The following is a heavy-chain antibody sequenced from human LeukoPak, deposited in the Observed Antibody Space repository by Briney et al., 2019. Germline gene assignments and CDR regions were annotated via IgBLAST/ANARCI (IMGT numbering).Heavy chain of an antibody. CDR2: ISSSGSTI. V-gene: IGHV3-11*01. Sequence: PGGSLRLSCAASGFTFSDYYMSWIRQAPGKGLEWVSCISSSGSTIYYADSVKGRFTISRDNAKNSLYLQMNSLRAEDTAVYYCARSWQVPAAMGFDYWGQGTLVTVSS. D-gene: IGHD2-2*01. CDR3: ARSWQVPAAMGFDY. CDR1: GFTFSDYY. J-gene: IGHJ4*02.